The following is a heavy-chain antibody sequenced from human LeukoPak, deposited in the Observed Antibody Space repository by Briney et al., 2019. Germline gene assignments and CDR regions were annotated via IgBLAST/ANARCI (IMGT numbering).Heavy chain of an antibody. CDR1: GFTFSSYA. CDR3: ARESTVIYGMDV. CDR2: ISYDGSNK. V-gene: IGHV3-30*07. Sequence: PGRSLRLSCAASGFTFSSYAMHWVRQAPGKGLEWVAVISYDGSNKYYADSVKGRFTISRDNSKNTLYLQMNSLTAEDTAVYYCARESTVIYGMDVWGQGTTVTVSS. D-gene: IGHD4-17*01. J-gene: IGHJ6*02.